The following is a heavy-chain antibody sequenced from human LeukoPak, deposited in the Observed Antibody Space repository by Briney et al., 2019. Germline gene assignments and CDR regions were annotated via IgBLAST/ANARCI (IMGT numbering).Heavy chain of an antibody. CDR2: TNPSGGST. V-gene: IGHV1-46*01. Sequence: ASVKLSCKPSGYTFTTYYIHWGRQPPAQGLEWRGMTNPSGGSTSFAQRLQGRVTMTGDTSTSTVYMELSRLRSEETAVYYCVRNVGSGFDYWGQGTLVTVSS. CDR3: VRNVGSGFDY. J-gene: IGHJ4*02. CDR1: GYTFTTYY. D-gene: IGHD1-1*01.